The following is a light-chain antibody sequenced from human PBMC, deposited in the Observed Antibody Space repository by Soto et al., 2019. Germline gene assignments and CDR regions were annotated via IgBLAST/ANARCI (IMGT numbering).Light chain of an antibody. V-gene: IGLV2-14*03. CDR3: SSYTSSSTFV. CDR1: TNDVGGYNY. Sequence: QSALTQPASVSGSPGQSITISCSGTTNDVGGYNYVSWYQQHPGKAPKLLIYGVTDRPSGVSSRFSGSKSGNAASLTISGLQAEDEGDYYCSSYTSSSTFVFGTGTKVTVL. J-gene: IGLJ1*01. CDR2: GVT.